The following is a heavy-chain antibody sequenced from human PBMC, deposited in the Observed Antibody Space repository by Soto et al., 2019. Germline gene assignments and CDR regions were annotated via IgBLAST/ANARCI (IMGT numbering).Heavy chain of an antibody. Sequence: PGGSLRLSCEASGFTFSNAWMNWVRQGPGKGLEWLGRSKSKVDGGTADYVAATKGRFSISRDDLKNMLYLQMNSLKPDDTAVYYCTTLSYLYYDGMDVWGQGTTVTVSS. J-gene: IGHJ6*02. V-gene: IGHV3-15*01. CDR3: TTLSYLYYDGMDV. CDR2: SKSKVDGGTA. D-gene: IGHD2-2*01. CDR1: GFTFSNAW.